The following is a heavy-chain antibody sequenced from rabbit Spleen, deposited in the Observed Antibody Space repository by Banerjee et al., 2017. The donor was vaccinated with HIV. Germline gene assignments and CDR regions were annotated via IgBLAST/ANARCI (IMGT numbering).Heavy chain of an antibody. Sequence: QLKETGGGLVQPGGSLKLSCKASGFDFSNYYMSWVRQAPGKGLEWIGYFDPVFGSTYSASWVNGRFPISSHNAQNTLYLQLNSLTAADTATYFCARGPPYAGYAGYGYVYLNLWGPGTLVTVS. D-gene: IGHD6-1*01. CDR3: ARGPPYAGYAGYGYVYLNL. J-gene: IGHJ4*01. CDR1: GFDFSNYY. V-gene: IGHV1S7*01. CDR2: FDPVFGST.